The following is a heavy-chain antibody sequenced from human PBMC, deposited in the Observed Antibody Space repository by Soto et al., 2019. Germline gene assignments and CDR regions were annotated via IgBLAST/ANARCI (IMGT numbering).Heavy chain of an antibody. CDR1: GFTFGGFA. Sequence: GGSLRLSCTASGFTFGGFALTWFRQTPGKGLEWVGFIRSRPYGGTAEYAASVRGRFTISRDDSKSIAYLQMNGLKTEDTAFYYCTRVHTTGPVIPDYWGQGT. D-gene: IGHD1-1*01. J-gene: IGHJ4*02. CDR3: TRVHTTGPVIPDY. CDR2: IRSRPYGGTA. V-gene: IGHV3-49*03.